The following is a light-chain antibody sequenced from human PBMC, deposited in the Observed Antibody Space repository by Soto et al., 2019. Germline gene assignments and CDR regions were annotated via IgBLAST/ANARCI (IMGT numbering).Light chain of an antibody. CDR1: QKINSW. CDR3: QQFHSFSRT. J-gene: IGKJ1*01. Sequence: DIQMTQSPSTLSASVGDRVTITCRASQKINSWLAWYQQKPGKAPNLLIYDASTLESGAPSRFSGSGSGTEFPRTISSLQPEEFATYYCQQFHSFSRTFGQGTKVDVK. CDR2: DAS. V-gene: IGKV1-5*01.